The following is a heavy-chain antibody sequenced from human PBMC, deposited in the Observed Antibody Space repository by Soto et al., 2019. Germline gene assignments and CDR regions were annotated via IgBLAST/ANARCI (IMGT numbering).Heavy chain of an antibody. CDR3: AKDGRDYDILTGPDAFDI. D-gene: IGHD3-9*01. Sequence: PGGSLRLSCAASGFTFSSYGMHWVRQAPGKGLEWVAVISYDGSNKYYADSVKGRFTISRDNSKNTLYLQMNSLRAEDTAVYYCAKDGRDYDILTGPDAFDIWGQGTMVTVSS. V-gene: IGHV3-30*18. CDR1: GFTFSSYG. J-gene: IGHJ3*02. CDR2: ISYDGSNK.